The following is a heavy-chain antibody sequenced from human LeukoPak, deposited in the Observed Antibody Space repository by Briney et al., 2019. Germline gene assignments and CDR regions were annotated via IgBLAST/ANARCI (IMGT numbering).Heavy chain of an antibody. V-gene: IGHV4-38-2*02. CDR2: IYHSGST. D-gene: IGHD1-1*01. J-gene: IGHJ6*03. Sequence: SETLSLTCTVSGYSISSAYYWGWIRQPPGKGLEWVASIYHSGSTYSNPSLKSRVTISVDTSQNQCSLKLSSVTAADTAVYYCARVTTAGSYYMDVWGKGTTVTVSS. CDR1: GYSISSAYY. CDR3: ARVTTAGSYYMDV.